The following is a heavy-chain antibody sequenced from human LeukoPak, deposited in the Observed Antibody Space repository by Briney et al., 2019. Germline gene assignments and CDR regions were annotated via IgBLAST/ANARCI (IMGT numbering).Heavy chain of an antibody. CDR3: ARTLDTALQTFDY. V-gene: IGHV1-2*02. CDR2: INPNSGGT. D-gene: IGHD5-18*01. J-gene: IGHJ4*02. CDR1: GYTFTGYY. Sequence: ASVKVSCKASGYTFTGYYMHWVRQAPGQGLEWMGWINPNSGGTNYAQKFQGRVTMTRDTSISTAYMELSRLRSDDTAVYYCARTLDTALQTFDYWGQGTLVTVSS.